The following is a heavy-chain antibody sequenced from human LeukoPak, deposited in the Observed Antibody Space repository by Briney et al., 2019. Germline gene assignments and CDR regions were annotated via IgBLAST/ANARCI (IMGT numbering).Heavy chain of an antibody. V-gene: IGHV3-48*01. J-gene: IGHJ4*01. CDR3: ARDHRYAFDN. CDR2: IGISSGNT. Sequence: PGGSLRLSCAASVFNFIDYSMNWVRQAPGKGLEWISYIGISSGNTKYADSVKGRFTISRDKARNSLYLQMNSLRVEDTAMYYCARDHRYAFDNWGHGTLVTVSS. D-gene: IGHD5-12*01. CDR1: VFNFIDYS.